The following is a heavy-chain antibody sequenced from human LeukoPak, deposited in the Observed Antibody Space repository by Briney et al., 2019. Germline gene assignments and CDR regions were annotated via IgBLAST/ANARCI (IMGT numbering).Heavy chain of an antibody. Sequence: PSETLSLTCTVSGGSINSGGYYWSWIRQHPGKGLEWIGYIYYSGSTYYNPSLKSRVTISVDTSKNQFSLKLSSVTAADTAVYYCARGVVYALFDYWGQGTLVTVSS. D-gene: IGHD2-8*02. V-gene: IGHV4-31*03. CDR1: GGSINSGGYY. J-gene: IGHJ4*02. CDR3: ARGVVYALFDY. CDR2: IYYSGST.